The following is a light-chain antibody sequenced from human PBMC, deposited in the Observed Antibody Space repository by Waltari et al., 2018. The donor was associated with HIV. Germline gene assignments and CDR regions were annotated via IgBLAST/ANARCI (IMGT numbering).Light chain of an antibody. J-gene: IGLJ3*02. CDR1: SSNIWRNY. CDR3: GTWDSSLGGWV. CDR2: DNT. Sequence: QSVLTQPPSVSAAPGQKVTISCSGSSSNIWRNYVSWYQQLPGAAPKLLIYDNTGRPSGSPDRFSGSKSGTSATLGITGLQTGDEADYYCGTWDSSLGGWVFGGGTKLAVL. V-gene: IGLV1-51*01.